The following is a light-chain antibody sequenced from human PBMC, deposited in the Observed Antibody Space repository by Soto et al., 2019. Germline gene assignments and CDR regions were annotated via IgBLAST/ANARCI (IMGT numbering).Light chain of an antibody. CDR1: QSINDY. Sequence: DIQITQSPSSLSAFAPYRVTITFRSSQSINDYLNWYQQKPGTAPRLLIYSASNLQRGVPSRFSGRGAGTDFTLTINSLQTEDFATYYCKQSYSTLWTFGPGTKVDIK. CDR3: KQSYSTLWT. CDR2: SAS. V-gene: IGKV1-39*01. J-gene: IGKJ1*01.